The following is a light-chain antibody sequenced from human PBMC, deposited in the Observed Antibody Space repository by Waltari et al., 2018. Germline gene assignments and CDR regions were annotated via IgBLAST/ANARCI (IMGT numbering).Light chain of an antibody. CDR2: AAS. CDR3: QQGYGSLTWT. V-gene: IGKV1-39*01. CDR1: QSIIKS. Sequence: DIQMTQSPSSLSASIGDRVTITCRASQSIIKSLNWYQKKPGKAPKLLIYAASTLQSGVPSRVSGTGAGTDVVLTSSSLQPEDLATYYCQQGYGSLTWTFGQGTKVEI. J-gene: IGKJ1*01.